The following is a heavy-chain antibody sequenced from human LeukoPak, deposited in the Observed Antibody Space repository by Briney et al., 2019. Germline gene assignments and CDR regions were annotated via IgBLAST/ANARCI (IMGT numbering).Heavy chain of an antibody. CDR3: ARDIWSQQTRYFDY. V-gene: IGHV3-33*01. CDR1: GFIFSAYG. CDR2: IQSDGKKE. D-gene: IGHD4/OR15-4a*01. J-gene: IGHJ4*02. Sequence: PGRSLRLSCAASGFIFSAYGIHWVRQAPGKGLEWVAWIQSDGKKEYYADSAKGRFTISRDNSKETVYLQANSLRAEDAAVYFCARDIWSQQTRYFDYWGQGTLVTVSS.